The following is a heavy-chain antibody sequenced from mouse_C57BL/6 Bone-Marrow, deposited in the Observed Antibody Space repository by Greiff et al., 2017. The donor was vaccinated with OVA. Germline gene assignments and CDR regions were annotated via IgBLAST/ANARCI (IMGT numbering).Heavy chain of an antibody. J-gene: IGHJ4*01. D-gene: IGHD2-1*01. CDR2: INPYNGGT. CDR3: ASSDGNPAYYAMDY. Sequence: VQLQQSGPVLVKPGASVKMSCKASGYTFTDYYMNWVKQSHGKSLEWIGVINPYNGGTSYNQKFKGKATLTVDKSSSTAYMELNSLTSEDSAVDYCASSDGNPAYYAMDYWGQGTSVTVSS. V-gene: IGHV1-19*01. CDR1: GYTFTDYY.